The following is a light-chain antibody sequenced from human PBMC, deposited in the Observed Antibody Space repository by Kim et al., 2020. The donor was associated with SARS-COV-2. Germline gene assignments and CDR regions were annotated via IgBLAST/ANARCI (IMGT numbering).Light chain of an antibody. Sequence: LSPGQTASITCSGDELGDKYACWYQQKPGQSPVLVIYKDSKRPSGIPERFSGSNSGNTATLTISGTQAMDEADYYCQAWDSSTAVFGGGTQLTVL. CDR3: QAWDSSTAV. V-gene: IGLV3-1*01. J-gene: IGLJ2*01. CDR1: ELGDKY. CDR2: KDS.